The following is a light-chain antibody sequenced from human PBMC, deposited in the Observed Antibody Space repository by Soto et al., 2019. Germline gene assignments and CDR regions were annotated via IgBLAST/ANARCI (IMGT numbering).Light chain of an antibody. CDR2: DAS. Sequence: DIQMTQSPSTLSASVGDRITITCRASQSISGWLAWYQQKPGKAPKLLIYDASTLEDGVPSRFSGSGSATEYLLTISSLQPDDFATYYCQQSKSLSLSFGGGTRV. J-gene: IGKJ4*01. CDR1: QSISGW. CDR3: QQSKSLSLS. V-gene: IGKV1-5*01.